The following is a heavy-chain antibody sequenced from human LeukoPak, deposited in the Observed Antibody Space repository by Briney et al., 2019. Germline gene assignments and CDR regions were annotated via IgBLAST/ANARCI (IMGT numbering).Heavy chain of an antibody. D-gene: IGHD5-24*01. CDR2: MNPNSGNT. J-gene: IGHJ4*02. V-gene: IGHV1-8*01. Sequence: ASVKVSCKASGYTFTSCDINWVRQATGQGLEWMGWMNPNSGNTGYAQKFQGRVTMTRNTSISTAYMELSSLRSEDTAVYYCARSMATSYRIDYWGQGTLVTVSS. CDR1: GYTFTSCD. CDR3: ARSMATSYRIDY.